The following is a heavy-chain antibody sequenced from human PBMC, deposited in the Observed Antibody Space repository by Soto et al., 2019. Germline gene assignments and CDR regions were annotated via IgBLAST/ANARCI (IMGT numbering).Heavy chain of an antibody. J-gene: IGHJ4*02. V-gene: IGHV4-59*01. CDR1: GGSISSYY. CDR3: ARSGIVATIDY. CDR2: IYYSGST. D-gene: IGHD5-12*01. Sequence: SETLSLTCTVSGGSISSYYWSWIRQPPGKGLEWIGYIYYSGSTNYNPSLKSRVTISVDTSKNQFSLKLSSVTAADTAVYCCARSGIVATIDYWGQGTLVTVSS.